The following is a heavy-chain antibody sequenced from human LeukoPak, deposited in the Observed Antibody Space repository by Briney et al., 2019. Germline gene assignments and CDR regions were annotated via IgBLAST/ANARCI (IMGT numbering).Heavy chain of an antibody. V-gene: IGHV1-18*01. CDR3: ATGPYYYDSSGYGTGSGFDP. CDR2: ISAYNGNT. Sequence: ASVKVSCKASGYTFTSYGISWVRQAPGQGLEWMGWISAYNGNTNYAQKLQGRVTMTTDTSTSTAYMELRSLRSDDTAVYYCATGPYYYDSSGYGTGSGFDPWGRGTLVTVSS. D-gene: IGHD3-22*01. J-gene: IGHJ5*02. CDR1: GYTFTSYG.